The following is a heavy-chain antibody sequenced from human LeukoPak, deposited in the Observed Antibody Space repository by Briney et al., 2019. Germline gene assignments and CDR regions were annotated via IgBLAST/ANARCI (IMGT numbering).Heavy chain of an antibody. CDR2: INPNSGGT. J-gene: IGHJ4*02. CDR1: GYTFTGYY. D-gene: IGHD3-10*01. CDR3: ARDHIPYGSGSYGY. V-gene: IGHV1-2*06. Sequence: ASVKVSCKASGYTFTGYYMHWVRQAPGQGLEWMGRINPNSGGTNYAQKFQGRVTMNRDTSISTAYMELSRLRSDDTAVYYCARDHIPYGSGSYGYWGQGTLVTVSS.